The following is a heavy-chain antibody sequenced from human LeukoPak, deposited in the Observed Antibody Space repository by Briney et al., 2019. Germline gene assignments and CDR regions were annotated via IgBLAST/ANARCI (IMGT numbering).Heavy chain of an antibody. Sequence: SETLSLTCTVFDASFSSTNYWWVWIRQPPGKGLEWIGSIYYSGSTSINPSLKSRVTLFIDMSRKQFSPRLAPMTAADTAVFYCARSSGPDYYALDVWGQGTTVTVSS. CDR2: IYYSGST. V-gene: IGHV4-39*01. CDR3: ARSSGPDYYALDV. J-gene: IGHJ6*02. CDR1: DASFSSTNYW. D-gene: IGHD6-19*01.